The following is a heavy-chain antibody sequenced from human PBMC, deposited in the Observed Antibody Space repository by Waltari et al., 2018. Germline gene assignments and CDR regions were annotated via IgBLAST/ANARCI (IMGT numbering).Heavy chain of an antibody. CDR3: AEGGVHDYGDYFPLGWFDP. J-gene: IGHJ5*02. D-gene: IGHD4-17*01. Sequence: EVQLLESGGGLVQPGGSLRLSCAASGFTFSSYAMSWVRQAPGKGLEWVSAISGSGGSTYYADSVKGRFTISRDNSKNTLYLQMNSLRAEDTAVYYCAEGGVHDYGDYFPLGWFDPWGQGTLVTVSS. CDR1: GFTFSSYA. CDR2: ISGSGGST. V-gene: IGHV3-23*01.